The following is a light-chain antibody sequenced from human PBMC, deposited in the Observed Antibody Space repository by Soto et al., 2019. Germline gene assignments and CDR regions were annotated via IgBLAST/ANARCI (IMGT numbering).Light chain of an antibody. Sequence: QSVLTQPASVSGSPGQSITISCTGTSSDIGAYNSVSWYQQHPRRAPKLMIYEVTNRPSGISNRFSGSKSANTASLTISGLQAEDEGDYYCSSYTRGNTYVFGTGTKLTVL. V-gene: IGLV2-14*01. CDR2: EVT. CDR1: SSDIGAYNS. CDR3: SSYTRGNTYV. J-gene: IGLJ1*01.